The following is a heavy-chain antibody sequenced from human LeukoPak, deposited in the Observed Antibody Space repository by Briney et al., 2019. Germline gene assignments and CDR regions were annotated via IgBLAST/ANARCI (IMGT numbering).Heavy chain of an antibody. V-gene: IGHV4-39*07. CDR2: IYTSGST. J-gene: IGHJ2*01. CDR3: ARGGRLWFGVRTGYFDL. Sequence: SETLSLTCTVSGGSLSSSSYYWGWVRHPPGRGLGWVGSIYTSGSTTYNPSLKSRVTMSVDTSKNQFSLKLSSVTAADTAVYYCARGGRLWFGVRTGYFDLWGRGTLVTVSS. CDR1: GGSLSSSSYY. D-gene: IGHD3-10*01.